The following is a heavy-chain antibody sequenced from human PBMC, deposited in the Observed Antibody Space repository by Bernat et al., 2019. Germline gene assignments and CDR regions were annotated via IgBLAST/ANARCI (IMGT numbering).Heavy chain of an antibody. V-gene: IGHV1-46*01. Sequence: QVQLVQSGAEVKKPGASVKVSCKASGYTFTSYYMHWVRQAPGQGLEWMGIINPSGGSTSYAQKFQGRVTMTRDTSTSTVYMELSSLRSEDTAVYYCARENKPRAIAAAGMGFDYWGQGTLVIVSS. J-gene: IGHJ4*02. D-gene: IGHD6-13*01. CDR3: ARENKPRAIAAAGMGFDY. CDR1: GYTFTSYY. CDR2: INPSGGST.